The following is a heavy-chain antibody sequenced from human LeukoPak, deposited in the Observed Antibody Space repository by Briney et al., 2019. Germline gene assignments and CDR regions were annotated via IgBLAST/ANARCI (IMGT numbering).Heavy chain of an antibody. V-gene: IGHV4-31*03. Sequence: PLSLTCTVSGGSISSGGYYWSWIRQHPGKGLEWIGYIYYSGSTYYNPSLKSRVTISVDTSKNQFSLKLSSVTAADTAVYYCAREVSPTYYYDSSGWDIWGQGTMVTVSS. CDR2: IYYSGST. D-gene: IGHD3-22*01. CDR1: GGSISSGGYY. CDR3: AREVSPTYYYDSSGWDI. J-gene: IGHJ3*02.